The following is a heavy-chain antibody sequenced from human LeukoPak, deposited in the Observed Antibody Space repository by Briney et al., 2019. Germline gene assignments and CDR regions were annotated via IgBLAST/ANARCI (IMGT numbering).Heavy chain of an antibody. CDR1: GFTFSTYW. J-gene: IGHJ2*01. V-gene: IGHV3-74*01. CDR2: INSDGSST. CDR3: ARGQWLVSHWYFDL. D-gene: IGHD6-19*01. Sequence: PGGSLRLSCAASGFTFSTYWMHWVRQAPGKGLEWVARINSDGSSTNYAYSVKGRFTISRDNAKNTLYLQMNSLRAEDTAVYYCARGQWLVSHWYFDLWGRGTLVTVSS.